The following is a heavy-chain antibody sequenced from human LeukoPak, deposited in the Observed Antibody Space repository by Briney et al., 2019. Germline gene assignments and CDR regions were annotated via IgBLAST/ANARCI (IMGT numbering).Heavy chain of an antibody. CDR1: GYSIRNGFY. V-gene: IGHV4-38-2*02. CDR3: ARDNWNSGYMDV. D-gene: IGHD1-7*01. Sequence: KPSENLSLNCTVSGYSIRNGFYWGWIRQPPGKGLEWIGSIYHSGNTYYNPSLKSRVNISVDTSKNQFSLKLSSVTAADTAVYYCARDNWNSGYMDVWGKGTTVTVSS. CDR2: IYHSGNT. J-gene: IGHJ6*03.